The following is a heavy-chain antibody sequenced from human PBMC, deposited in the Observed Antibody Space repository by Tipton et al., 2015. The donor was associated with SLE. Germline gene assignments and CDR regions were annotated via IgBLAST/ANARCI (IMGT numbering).Heavy chain of an antibody. CDR1: GGSIRSGGYY. CDR3: ARGWSLDWAPFGF. Sequence: TLSLTCTVSGGSIRSGGYYWSWIRQHPGKGVEWIGYIYYSGSTYYNPSLNSRLTISLDTSKNQFSLNLTSVTAADTAVYYCARGWSLDWAPFGFWGQGTLVTVSS. J-gene: IGHJ4*02. D-gene: IGHD3-9*01. CDR2: IYYSGST. V-gene: IGHV4-31*03.